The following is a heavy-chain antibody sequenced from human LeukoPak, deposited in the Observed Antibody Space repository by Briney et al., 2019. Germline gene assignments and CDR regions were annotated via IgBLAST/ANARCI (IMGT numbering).Heavy chain of an antibody. D-gene: IGHD3-9*01. CDR3: AREYYDILTGFIDY. J-gene: IGHJ4*02. CDR1: GGSISSISYY. V-gene: IGHV4-39*07. CDR2: IYYRGNT. Sequence: PSETLSLTCTVSGGSISSISYYWGWIRQPPGKGLEWVGHIYYRGNTFYNPTLKSRVTISVDTSKNQFSLKLSSVTAADTAVYYCAREYYDILTGFIDYWGQGTLVTVSS.